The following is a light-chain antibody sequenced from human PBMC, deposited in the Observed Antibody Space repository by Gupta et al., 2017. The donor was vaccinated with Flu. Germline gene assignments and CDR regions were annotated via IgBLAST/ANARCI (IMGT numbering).Light chain of an antibody. J-gene: IGLJ1*01. Sequence: ARITCSGDNLGDKYVCWYQQKPGQSPVLVIYQDNKRPSGIPERFSGSNSGNTATLTISGTQAMDEADYYCQAWDTSTYYVFGTGTKVTVL. CDR2: QDN. V-gene: IGLV3-1*01. CDR3: QAWDTSTYYV. CDR1: NLGDKY.